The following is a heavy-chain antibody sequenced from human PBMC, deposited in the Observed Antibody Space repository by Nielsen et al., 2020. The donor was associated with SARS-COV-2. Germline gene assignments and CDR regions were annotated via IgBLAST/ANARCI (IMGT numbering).Heavy chain of an antibody. D-gene: IGHD3-10*01. V-gene: IGHV3-49*04. CDR3: TSQQTPLLWFGEGGGMDV. J-gene: IGHJ6*02. CDR1: GFTFSNAW. Sequence: GESLKISCAASGFTFSNAWMSWVRQAPGKGLEWVGFIRSKAYGGTTEYAASVKGRFTISRDDSKSIAYLQMNSLKTEDTAVYYCTSQQTPLLWFGEGGGMDVWGQGTTVTVSS. CDR2: IRSKAYGGTT.